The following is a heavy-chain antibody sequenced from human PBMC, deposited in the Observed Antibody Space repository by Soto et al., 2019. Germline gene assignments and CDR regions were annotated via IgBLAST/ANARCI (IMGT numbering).Heavy chain of an antibody. Sequence: PGESQKISCKGSGYSFTSYGISWVRQMPGKGLEWMGRIDPSDSYTNYSPSFQGHVTISADKSISTAYLQWSSLKASDTAMYYCARHLGYDILTGLGGYGMDVWGQGTTVTVSS. D-gene: IGHD3-9*01. V-gene: IGHV5-10-1*01. CDR3: ARHLGYDILTGLGGYGMDV. CDR1: GYSFTSYG. CDR2: IDPSDSYT. J-gene: IGHJ6*02.